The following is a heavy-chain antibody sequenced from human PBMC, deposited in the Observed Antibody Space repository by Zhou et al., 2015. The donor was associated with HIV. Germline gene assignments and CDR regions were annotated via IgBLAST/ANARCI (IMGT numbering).Heavy chain of an antibody. CDR1: GYTFTGYY. V-gene: IGHV1-2*06. Sequence: QVQLVQSGAEVKKPGASVKVSCKASGYTFTGYYMHWVRQAPGQGLEWMGRINPNSGGTNYAQKFQGRVTMTRDTSISTAYMELSRLRSDDTAVYYCARVRLGELSSLKLFDYWGQGTLVTVSS. CDR2: INPNSGGT. CDR3: ARVRLGELSSLKLFDY. J-gene: IGHJ4*02. D-gene: IGHD3-16*02.